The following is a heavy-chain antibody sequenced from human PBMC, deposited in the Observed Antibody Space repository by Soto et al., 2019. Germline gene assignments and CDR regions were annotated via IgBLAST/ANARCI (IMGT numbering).Heavy chain of an antibody. Sequence: QVQLVQSGAEVKKPGASVKVSCKASGYTFTSYAMHWVRQAPGQRLEWMGWINAGNGNTKYSQKFQGRVTITRDTSASTAYMELSSLRSEDTAVYYCARGSPLLWFGELYHFDYWGQGTLVTVSS. V-gene: IGHV1-3*01. D-gene: IGHD3-10*01. J-gene: IGHJ4*02. CDR1: GYTFTSYA. CDR3: ARGSPLLWFGELYHFDY. CDR2: INAGNGNT.